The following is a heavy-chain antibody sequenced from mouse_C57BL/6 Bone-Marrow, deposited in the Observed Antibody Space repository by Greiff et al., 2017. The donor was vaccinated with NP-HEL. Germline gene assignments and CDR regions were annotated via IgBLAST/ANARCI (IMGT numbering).Heavy chain of an antibody. CDR3: ARYITTVVALYWYFDV. Sequence: QVQLQQSGAELMKPGASVNLSCKATGYTFTGYWIEWVKQRPGHGLEWIGEILPGSGSTNYNEKFKGKATFTADTSSNTAYMQLSSLTTEDSAIYYCARYITTVVALYWYFDVWGTGTTVTVSS. V-gene: IGHV1-9*01. CDR2: ILPGSGST. J-gene: IGHJ1*03. D-gene: IGHD1-1*01. CDR1: GYTFTGYW.